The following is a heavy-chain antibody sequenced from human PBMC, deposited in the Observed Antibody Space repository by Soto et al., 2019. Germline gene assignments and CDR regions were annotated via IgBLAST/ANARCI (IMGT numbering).Heavy chain of an antibody. V-gene: IGHV3-73*01. J-gene: IGHJ5*02. CDR2: IRSKANNYAT. CDR3: TTIYCTDGECPP. Sequence: EVQLVESGGGLVQPGGSLKLSCAASGFTFSGFAMHWVRQASGKGLEWLGRIRSKANNYATAYAASVKGRFIISRDDSKNTGYLQMNSLKTEDTAMYYCTTIYCTDGECPPWGQGTLVTVSS. CDR1: GFTFSGFA. D-gene: IGHD2-8*01.